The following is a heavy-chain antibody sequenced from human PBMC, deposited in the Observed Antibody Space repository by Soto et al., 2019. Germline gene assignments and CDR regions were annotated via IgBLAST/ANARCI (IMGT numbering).Heavy chain of an antibody. CDR3: ARDLEVRGVTYYYYYMDV. CDR2: ISSSSSHI. Sequence: PGGSLRLSCAASGFTFSSYSMNWVRQAPGKGLEWVSSISSSSSHIYYADSVKGRFTISRDNAKNSLYLQMNSLRADDTAVYYCARDLEVRGVTYYYYYMDVWGKGTTVTVSS. V-gene: IGHV3-21*04. J-gene: IGHJ6*03. D-gene: IGHD3-10*01. CDR1: GFTFSSYS.